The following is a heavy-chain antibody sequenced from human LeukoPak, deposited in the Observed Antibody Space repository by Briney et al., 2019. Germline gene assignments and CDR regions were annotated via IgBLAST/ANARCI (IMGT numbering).Heavy chain of an antibody. CDR2: ISAYNGNT. CDR3: AAYCSGGSCYIR. D-gene: IGHD2-15*01. Sequence: ASVKVSCKASGYTFTSYGISWVRQAPGQGLEWMEWISAYNGNTNYAQKLQGRVTMTTDTSTSTAYMELRSLRSDDTAVYYCAAYCSGGSCYIRWGRGTLVTVSS. CDR1: GYTFTSYG. J-gene: IGHJ4*02. V-gene: IGHV1-18*01.